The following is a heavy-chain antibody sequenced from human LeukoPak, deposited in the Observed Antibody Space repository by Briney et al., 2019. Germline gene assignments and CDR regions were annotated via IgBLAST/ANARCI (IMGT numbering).Heavy chain of an antibody. Sequence: PGGSLRLSCEASGFTFRSYSMNWVRQAPGKGLEWVSYISSSTTTIYYAGSMKGRFTISRDNAKNSLYLQMNSLRAEDTAVYYCARGVGGSYHFDYWGQGTLVTVSS. J-gene: IGHJ4*02. CDR2: ISSSTTTI. CDR3: ARGVGGSYHFDY. V-gene: IGHV3-48*01. D-gene: IGHD1-26*01. CDR1: GFTFRSYS.